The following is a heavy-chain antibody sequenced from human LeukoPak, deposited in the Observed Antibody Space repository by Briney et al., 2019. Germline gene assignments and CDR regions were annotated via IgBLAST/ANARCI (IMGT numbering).Heavy chain of an antibody. CDR2: INHSGST. D-gene: IGHD3-22*01. CDR3: ARRRTYYYDSSGYYVTFFDY. Sequence: SETLSLTCAVYGGSFSGYYWSWIRQPPGRGLEWIGEINHSGSTNYNPSLKSRVTISVDTSKNQFSLKLSSVTAADTAVYYCARRRTYYYDSSGYYVTFFDYWGQRTLVTVSS. J-gene: IGHJ4*02. V-gene: IGHV4-34*01. CDR1: GGSFSGYY.